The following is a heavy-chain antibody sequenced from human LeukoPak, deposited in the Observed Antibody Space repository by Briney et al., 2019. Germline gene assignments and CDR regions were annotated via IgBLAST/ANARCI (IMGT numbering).Heavy chain of an antibody. CDR1: GFTVSSNY. Sequence: GGSLRLSCAASGFTVSSNYMSWVRQAPGKGLEWVSVIYSGGSTYYSDSVKGRFTISRDNSKNTLYLQMNSLRAEDTAVYYCARDCGITGVCYWGQGTLVTVSS. CDR3: ARDCGITGVCY. D-gene: IGHD1-20*01. CDR2: IYSGGST. J-gene: IGHJ4*02. V-gene: IGHV3-66*02.